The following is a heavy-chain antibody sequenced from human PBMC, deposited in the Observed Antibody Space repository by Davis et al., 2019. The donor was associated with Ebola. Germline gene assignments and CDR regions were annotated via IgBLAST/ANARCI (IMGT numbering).Heavy chain of an antibody. V-gene: IGHV1-2*02. CDR3: AARGGYYTQEFDY. CDR1: GYTFTDFV. CDR2: INPNSGGT. D-gene: IGHD3-3*01. Sequence: ASMAFSCAASGYTFTDFVIHWGRPAPGQELEWMGWINPNSGGTNYAQKFQGRVTMTRDTSINTAYMELTRLRSDDTAVYYCAARGGYYTQEFDYWGQGTLVSVSS. J-gene: IGHJ4*02.